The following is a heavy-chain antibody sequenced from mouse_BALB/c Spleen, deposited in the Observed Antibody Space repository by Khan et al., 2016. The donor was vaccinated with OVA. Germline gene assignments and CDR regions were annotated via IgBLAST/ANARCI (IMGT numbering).Heavy chain of an antibody. D-gene: IGHD1-1*01. Sequence: VELVESGPGLGKPFQSLFLTFPVTCFLIPSYYAWDLVPQFPGNQLELDGLLSHSGNTKYKPSLKSRISITRNTSKNQFFLQLNSVTPEDTATYYCARIYGGDFDYWGQGTTLTVSS. CDR3: ARIYGGDFDY. CDR2: SHSGNT. V-gene: IGHV3-2*02. CDR1: CFLIPSYYA. J-gene: IGHJ2*01.